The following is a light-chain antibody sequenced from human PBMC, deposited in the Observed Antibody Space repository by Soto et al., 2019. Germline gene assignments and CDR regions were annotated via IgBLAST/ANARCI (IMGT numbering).Light chain of an antibody. CDR2: AAS. CDR3: QQYGSSPRT. J-gene: IGKJ1*01. CDR1: QSVSSNY. Sequence: EIVLTQSPGTLSLSPGEGATLSCRASQSVSSNYLAWYRQKPGQAPRLLIFAASTRASDIPDRFSGSGSGTDFTLTISRLEPEDFAVYYCQQYGSSPRTFGQGTKVEL. V-gene: IGKV3-20*01.